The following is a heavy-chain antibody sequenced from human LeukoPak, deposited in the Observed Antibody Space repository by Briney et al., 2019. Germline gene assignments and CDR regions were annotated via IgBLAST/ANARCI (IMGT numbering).Heavy chain of an antibody. CDR1: GYTFTSYY. D-gene: IGHD3-22*01. Sequence: ASVKVSCKASGYTFTSYYMHWVRQAPGQGLEWMGIINPSGGSTSYAQKFQGRVTMTRDTSTSTVYMELSSLRSEDTAVYYCARAPGGRGYSYGYHNYYDSSGYYIDYWGQGTLVTVSS. V-gene: IGHV1-46*01. CDR2: INPSGGST. CDR3: ARAPGGRGYSYGYHNYYDSSGYYIDY. J-gene: IGHJ4*02.